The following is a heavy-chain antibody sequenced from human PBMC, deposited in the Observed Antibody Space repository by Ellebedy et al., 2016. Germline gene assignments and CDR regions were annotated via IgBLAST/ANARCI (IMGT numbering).Heavy chain of an antibody. D-gene: IGHD5-12*01. CDR1: GFTFSSYA. Sequence: GESLKISXAASGFTFSSYAMSWVRQAPGKGLEWVSAISGSGGSTYYADSVKGRFTISRDNSKNTLYLQMNSLRAEDTAVYYCAKDNTVDSDAFDIWGQGTMVTVSS. J-gene: IGHJ3*02. CDR3: AKDNTVDSDAFDI. V-gene: IGHV3-23*01. CDR2: ISGSGGST.